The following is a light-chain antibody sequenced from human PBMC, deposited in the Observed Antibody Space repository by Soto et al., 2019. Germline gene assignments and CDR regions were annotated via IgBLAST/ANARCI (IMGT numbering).Light chain of an antibody. V-gene: IGKV1-39*01. CDR1: ESISTY. CDR3: QQSYSSPT. Sequence: DVQMTQSPSSLSASVGDRVTITCRASESISTYLNWYQQKPGKAPKFVIYDTSNLQSGVPSRFSGSGSGTDFTLTISSLQPEDFATYYCQQSYSSPTFGQGTKVEIK. CDR2: DTS. J-gene: IGKJ1*01.